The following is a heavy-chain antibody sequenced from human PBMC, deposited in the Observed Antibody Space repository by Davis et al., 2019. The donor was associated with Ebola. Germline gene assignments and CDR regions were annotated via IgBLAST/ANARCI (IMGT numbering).Heavy chain of an antibody. J-gene: IGHJ6*02. D-gene: IGHD3-16*01. CDR2: IFYTGST. V-gene: IGHV4-59*11. CDR1: RGSISSHF. CDR3: ARQPRSTRSPEYYHRLDV. Sequence: PSETLSLTCAASRGSISSHFWSWIRQSPGQGLEWIGSIFYTGSTNLNPSLRSRVTLSVDRPKNQFSLNLTSVTAADTAVYFCARQPRSTRSPEYYHRLDVWGQGTTVVVSS.